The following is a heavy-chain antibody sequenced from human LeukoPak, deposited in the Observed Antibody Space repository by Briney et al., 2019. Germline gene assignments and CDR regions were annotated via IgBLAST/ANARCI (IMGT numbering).Heavy chain of an antibody. CDR2: ISSSSSYI. D-gene: IGHD6-19*01. CDR1: GFTFSSYS. Sequence: GGSLRLSCAASGFTFSSYSMNWVRQAPGKGLEWVSSISSSSSYIYYADSVKGRFTISRDNAKNSLYLQMNSLGAEDTAVYYCASLPDSSGWYYFDYWGQETLVTVSS. V-gene: IGHV3-21*01. J-gene: IGHJ4*02. CDR3: ASLPDSSGWYYFDY.